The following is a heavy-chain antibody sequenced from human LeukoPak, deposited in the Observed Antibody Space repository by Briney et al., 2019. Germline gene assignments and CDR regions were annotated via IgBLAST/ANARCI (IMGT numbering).Heavy chain of an antibody. CDR2: IKQDGSEK. CDR3: ARCDFAVAGGDS. Sequence: GGSLRLSCAASGSTFSSYWMSWVRQAPGKGLEWVANIKQDGSEKYYVDSVKGRFTISRDNAKNSLHLQMNSLRAEDTAVYYCARCDFAVAGGDSWGQGTLVTVSS. CDR1: GSTFSSYW. J-gene: IGHJ4*02. V-gene: IGHV3-7*01. D-gene: IGHD6-19*01.